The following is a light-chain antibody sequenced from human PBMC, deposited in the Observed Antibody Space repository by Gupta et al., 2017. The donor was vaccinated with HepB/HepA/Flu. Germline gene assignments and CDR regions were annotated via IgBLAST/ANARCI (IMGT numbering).Light chain of an antibody. CDR3: CSYATSRSLV. Sequence: SALTQPSSLSGSPGQSVPISSTGTSSNDGSYNLVSWYQQYPGGAPKVIIYEVSKRPPEVANRFSASKTATTASLTISGLQTEDEADYYCCSYATSRSLVFGGGTKVTV. J-gene: IGLJ3*02. CDR1: SSNDGSYNL. V-gene: IGLV2-23*02. CDR2: EVS.